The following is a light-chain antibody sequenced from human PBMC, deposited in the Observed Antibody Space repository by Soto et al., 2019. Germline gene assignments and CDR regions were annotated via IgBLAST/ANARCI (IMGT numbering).Light chain of an antibody. CDR3: QQRSDWPST. V-gene: IGKV3-11*01. Sequence: EIVLTQSPATLSLSPGDRATLSCRASQSVGSYLGWYQQRPGQAPRLLIYDASNRATGIPARFSGSGSGTDFNLNISSLEPEDFAVYYCQQRSDWPSTFGGGTKVEIK. J-gene: IGKJ4*01. CDR1: QSVGSY. CDR2: DAS.